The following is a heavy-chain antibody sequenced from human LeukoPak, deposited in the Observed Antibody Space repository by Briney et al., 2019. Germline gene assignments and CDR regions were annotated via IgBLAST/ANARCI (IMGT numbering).Heavy chain of an antibody. CDR2: IYYSGST. Sequence: KPSETLSLTCTVSGGSISSSSYYWGWIRQPPGKGLEWIGSIYYSGSTYYNPSLKSRVTISVDTSKNQFSLELSSVTAADTAVYYCARRSPKDYYYMDVWGKGTTVTVSS. CDR1: GGSISSSSYY. CDR3: ARRSPKDYYYMDV. D-gene: IGHD1-26*01. J-gene: IGHJ6*03. V-gene: IGHV4-39*01.